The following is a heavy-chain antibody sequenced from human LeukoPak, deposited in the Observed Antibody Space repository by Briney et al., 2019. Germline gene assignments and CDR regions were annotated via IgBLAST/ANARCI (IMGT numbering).Heavy chain of an antibody. CDR3: AREGDTAMVTLDY. V-gene: IGHV3-21*01. D-gene: IGHD5-18*01. J-gene: IGHJ4*02. CDR2: ISTSSSYI. Sequence: GGSLRLPCAASGFTFSTFGMNWVRQAPGKGLEWVSSISTSSSYIHYADSVKGRFTISRDNAKNTLYLQMNSLRAEDTAVYYCAREGDTAMVTLDYWGQGTLVTVSS. CDR1: GFTFSTFG.